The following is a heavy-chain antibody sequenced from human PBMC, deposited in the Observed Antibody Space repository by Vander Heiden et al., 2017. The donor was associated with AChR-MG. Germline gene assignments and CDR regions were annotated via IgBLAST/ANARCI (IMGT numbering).Heavy chain of an antibody. CDR2: IYYSGST. CDR1: GGSVSSGSYY. J-gene: IGHJ4*02. V-gene: IGHV4-61*01. CDR3: ARDSGAEEEGGYYDSSGYFVY. Sequence: QVQLQESGPGLVKPSETLSLTCTVSGGSVSSGSYYWSWIRQPPGKGLEWIWYIYYSGSTNYNPSLKSRVTISVDTSKNQFSLKLSSVTAADTAVYYCARDSGAEEEGGYYDSSGYFVYWGQGTLVTVSS. D-gene: IGHD3-22*01.